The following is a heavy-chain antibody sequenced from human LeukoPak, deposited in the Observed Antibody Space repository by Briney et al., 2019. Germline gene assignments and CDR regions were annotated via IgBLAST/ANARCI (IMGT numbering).Heavy chain of an antibody. CDR3: ARYLPVEPDAFDI. V-gene: IGHV4-59*08. CDR1: GGSISSYY. Sequence: SETLSLTCTVSGGSISSYYWSWIRQPPGKGLEWIGYIYYSGSTNHNPSLKSRVTISVDTSKNQFSLKLSSVTAADTAVYYCARYLPVEPDAFDIWGQGTMVTVSS. J-gene: IGHJ3*02. D-gene: IGHD1-1*01. CDR2: IYYSGST.